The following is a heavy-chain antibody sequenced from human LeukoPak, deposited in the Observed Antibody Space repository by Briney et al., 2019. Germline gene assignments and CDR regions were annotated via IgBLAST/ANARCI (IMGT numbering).Heavy chain of an antibody. V-gene: IGHV4-59*11. J-gene: IGHJ6*03. CDR3: ARVSLYDSSASFFASYDYYMDV. Sequence: SETLSLTRAISVDSITKQYWSWIPQPPGKGLEWMGLMSDSGNTKFHTSPMSRVTMSVDRSKNQVSLKLTSVTAADTAVYDCARVSLYDSSASFFASYDYYMDVWGKGTTVTVSS. CDR1: VDSITKQY. CDR2: MSDSGNT. D-gene: IGHD3-22*01.